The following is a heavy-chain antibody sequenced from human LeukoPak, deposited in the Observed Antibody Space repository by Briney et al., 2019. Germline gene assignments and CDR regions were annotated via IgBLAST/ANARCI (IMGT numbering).Heavy chain of an antibody. Sequence: GGSLRLSCAASGFTVSSNYMSWVRQAPGKGLEWVSVIYSGGSTYYADSVKGRFTISRDNSKNTLYLQMNSLRAEDTAVYYCARRHSSTSCQAFDYWGQGTLVTVSS. CDR2: IYSGGST. CDR3: ARRHSSTSCQAFDY. D-gene: IGHD2-2*01. V-gene: IGHV3-66*02. J-gene: IGHJ4*02. CDR1: GFTVSSNY.